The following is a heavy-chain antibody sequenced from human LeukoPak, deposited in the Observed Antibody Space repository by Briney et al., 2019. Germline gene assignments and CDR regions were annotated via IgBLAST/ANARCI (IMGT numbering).Heavy chain of an antibody. Sequence: ASVKVSCKASRYTFTSYDINWVRQATGQGLEWMGWMNPNSGNTGYAQKFQGRVTMTRNTSISTAYMELSSLRSEDTAVYYCARGLESSSWYVLRRLSGRFDYWGQGTLVTVSS. J-gene: IGHJ4*02. CDR1: RYTFTSYD. D-gene: IGHD6-13*01. CDR3: ARGLESSSWYVLRRLSGRFDY. CDR2: MNPNSGNT. V-gene: IGHV1-8*01.